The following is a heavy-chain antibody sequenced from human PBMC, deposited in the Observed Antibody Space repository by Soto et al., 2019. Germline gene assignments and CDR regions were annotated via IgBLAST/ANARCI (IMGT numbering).Heavy chain of an antibody. CDR2: ISYDGSNK. CDR1: GFTFSSYA. Sequence: QVQLVESGGGVVQPGRSLRLSCAASGFTFSSYAMHWVRQAPGKGLEWVAVISYDGSNKYYADSVKGRFTISRDNSKNTLYLQMNSLRAEDTAVYYCARDYDFWSGYPSGGIDYWGQGTLVTVSS. J-gene: IGHJ4*02. D-gene: IGHD3-3*01. V-gene: IGHV3-30-3*01. CDR3: ARDYDFWSGYPSGGIDY.